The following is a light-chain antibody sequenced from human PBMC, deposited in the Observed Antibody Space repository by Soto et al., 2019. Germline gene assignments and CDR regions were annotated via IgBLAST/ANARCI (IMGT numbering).Light chain of an antibody. J-gene: IGLJ1*01. Sequence: QSVLTQPASMSGSPGQSITISCTGSSRDVGGSKYVSWYQQHPGKAPRLIIFEVSYRPSGVSNRFSGSKSGNTASLTVSGLQAEDEADYYCSSKTSSGTLYVFGTGTKLTVL. CDR2: EVS. CDR3: SSKTSSGTLYV. V-gene: IGLV2-14*01. CDR1: SRDVGGSKY.